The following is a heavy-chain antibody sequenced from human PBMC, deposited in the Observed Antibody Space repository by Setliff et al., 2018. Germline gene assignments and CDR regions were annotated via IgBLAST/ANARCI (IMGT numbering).Heavy chain of an antibody. CDR2: IKSKTDGGTT. CDR3: CTHKRTTNAFDI. CDR1: GFSFRNCW. D-gene: IGHD1-7*01. V-gene: IGHV3-15*01. Sequence: PGGSLRLSCVASGFSFRNCWVSWVRQAPGKGLEWVGRIKSKTDGGTTEYAAPVEGSFTISRDDSKNTLYLQMNSLKTEDTAFYFCCTHKRTTNAFDIWGQGTMVTVSS. J-gene: IGHJ3*02.